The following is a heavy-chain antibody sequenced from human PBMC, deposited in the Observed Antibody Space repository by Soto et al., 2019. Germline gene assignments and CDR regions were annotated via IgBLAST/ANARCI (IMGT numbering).Heavy chain of an antibody. J-gene: IGHJ6*02. CDR2: IWHHGGNK. Sequence: QMQLEESGGGVVQPGRSLRLSCVASGFTFSHYGMHWVRRAPGKGLEWVAVIWHHGGNKYNADSVKGRFTIPRDNARNTLYLQMERLRGEDTSVYYGVSDETQLERRPSYGKDVWGRGTTVIVSS. V-gene: IGHV3-33*01. CDR3: VSDETQLERRPSYGKDV. CDR1: GFTFSHYG. D-gene: IGHD1-1*01.